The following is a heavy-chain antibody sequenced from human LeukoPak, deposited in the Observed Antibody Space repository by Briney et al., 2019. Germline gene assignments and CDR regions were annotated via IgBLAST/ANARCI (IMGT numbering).Heavy chain of an antibody. CDR2: IYCSGST. J-gene: IGHJ4*02. CDR1: GGSISSSSYY. D-gene: IGHD3-10*01. CDR3: ARQGPSFGELDFDY. V-gene: IGHV4-39*01. Sequence: PSETLSLTCTVSGGSISSSSYYWGWIRQPPGKGLEWIGSIYCSGSTYYNPSLKSRVTISVDTSKNQFSLKLSSVTAADTAVYYCARQGPSFGELDFDYWGQGTLVTVSS.